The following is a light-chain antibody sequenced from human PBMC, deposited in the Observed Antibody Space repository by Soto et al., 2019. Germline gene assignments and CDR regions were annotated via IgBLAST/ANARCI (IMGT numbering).Light chain of an antibody. V-gene: IGKV3-11*01. CDR1: QSVNSY. CDR3: QHRTSRYT. Sequence: EIVLTQSPATLSLSPGERATLSCRASQSVNSYLAWYQHRPGQAPRLLIYDTFNRATGVPARFSGSGSGTDFTLTISSLEPEDFAVYYCQHRTSRYTFGQGTKVDIK. J-gene: IGKJ2*01. CDR2: DTF.